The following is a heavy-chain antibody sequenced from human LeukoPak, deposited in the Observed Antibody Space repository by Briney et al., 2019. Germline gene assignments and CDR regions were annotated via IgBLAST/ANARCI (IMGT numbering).Heavy chain of an antibody. V-gene: IGHV3-30-3*01. Sequence: GGSLRLSCAASGFTFSSYAMHWVRQAPGKGLEWAAVISYDGSNKYYADSVKGRFTISRDNSKNTLYLQMNSLRAEDTAVYYCARGDSYGYSKDYYFDYWGQETLVPVSS. CDR3: ARGDSYGYSKDYYFDY. CDR2: ISYDGSNK. D-gene: IGHD5-18*01. J-gene: IGHJ4*02. CDR1: GFTFSSYA.